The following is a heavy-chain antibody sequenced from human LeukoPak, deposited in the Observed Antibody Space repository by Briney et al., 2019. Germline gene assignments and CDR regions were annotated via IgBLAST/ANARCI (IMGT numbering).Heavy chain of an antibody. D-gene: IGHD6-19*01. CDR2: INPNSGGT. CDR3: ARDRGYSSGLGY. Sequence: ASVKVSCKASGYTFTTYGMNWVRQAPGQGLEWMGWINPNSGGTNYAQKFQGRVTMTRDTSISTAYMELSRLRSDDTAVYYCARDRGYSSGLGYWGQGTLVTVSS. CDR1: GYTFTTYG. V-gene: IGHV1-2*02. J-gene: IGHJ4*02.